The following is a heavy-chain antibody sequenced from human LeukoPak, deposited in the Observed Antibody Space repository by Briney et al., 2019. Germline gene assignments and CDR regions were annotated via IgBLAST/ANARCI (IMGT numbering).Heavy chain of an antibody. CDR2: IYSGGST. CDR3: ARDNWFDP. V-gene: IGHV3-66*01. Sequence: KGLELVSIIYSGGSTYYADSVKGRFTISRDNSKNTLYLQMNSLRAEDTGVYYCARDNWFDPWGQGTLVTVSS. J-gene: IGHJ5*02.